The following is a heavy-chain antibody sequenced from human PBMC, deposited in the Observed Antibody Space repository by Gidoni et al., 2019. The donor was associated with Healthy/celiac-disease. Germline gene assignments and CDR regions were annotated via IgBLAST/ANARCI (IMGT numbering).Heavy chain of an antibody. CDR1: GFPFSDNY. Sequence: QVQLVESGGGLVKPGGSLRLSCADSGFPFSDNYMSWIRQAPGKRLEWFSYISSSSSYTNYADSVKGRFTISRDNAKNSLYLQMNSLRAEDTAVYYCARIPPTTIFGVVSDYWSQGTLVTVSS. D-gene: IGHD3-3*01. CDR2: ISSSSSYT. CDR3: ARIPPTTIFGVVSDY. V-gene: IGHV3-11*06. J-gene: IGHJ4*02.